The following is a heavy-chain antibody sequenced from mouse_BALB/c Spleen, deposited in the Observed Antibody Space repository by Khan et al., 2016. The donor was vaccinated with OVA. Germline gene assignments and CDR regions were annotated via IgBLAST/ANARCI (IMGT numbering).Heavy chain of an antibody. D-gene: IGHD2-1*01. J-gene: IGHJ3*01. CDR2: INPSNGGT. Sequence: QVQLQQSGAELVKPGASVRLSCKASGYSFTSYYLYWVKQRPGQGLEWIGDINPSNGGTNFNEKFKIKATLTVDKSSSTAYMQLSSLTSEDSAVYYCTGSGYGTFAYWGRGTLVTVSA. V-gene: IGHV1S81*02. CDR3: TGSGYGTFAY. CDR1: GYSFTSYY.